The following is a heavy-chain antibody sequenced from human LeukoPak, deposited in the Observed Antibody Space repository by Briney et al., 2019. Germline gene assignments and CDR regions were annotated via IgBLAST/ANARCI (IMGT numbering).Heavy chain of an antibody. CDR3: VRWGFGGVIVPFSMDV. CDR1: GFTFGSYG. J-gene: IGHJ6*04. Sequence: GGSLRLSCAASGFTFGSYGMHWVRQAPGKGLEWVAVIWYDGSNKYYADSVKGRFTISRDNSKNTLYLQMNSLRAEDTAVYYCVRWGFGGVIVPFSMDVWGKGTTVTVSS. CDR2: IWYDGSNK. V-gene: IGHV3-33*01. D-gene: IGHD3-16*02.